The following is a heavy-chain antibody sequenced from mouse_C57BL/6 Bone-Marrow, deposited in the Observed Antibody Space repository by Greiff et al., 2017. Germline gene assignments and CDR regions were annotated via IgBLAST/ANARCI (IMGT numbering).Heavy chain of an antibody. V-gene: IGHV1-64*01. D-gene: IGHD2-2*01. J-gene: IGHJ4*01. CDR3: ARGGCGLRYYAMDY. CDR1: GYTFTSYW. Sequence: QVQLQQPGAELVKPGASVKLSCKASGYTFTSYWMHWVKQRPGQGLEWIGMIHPNSGSTNYNEKFKSKATLTVDKSSSTAYMQLSSLTSEDSAVYYCARGGCGLRYYAMDYWGQGTSVTVSS. CDR2: IHPNSGST.